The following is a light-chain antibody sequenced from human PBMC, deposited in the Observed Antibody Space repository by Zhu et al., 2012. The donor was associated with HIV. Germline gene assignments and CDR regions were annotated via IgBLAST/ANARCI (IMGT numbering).Light chain of an antibody. CDR2: GAS. J-gene: IGKJ4*01. V-gene: IGKV1-9*01. Sequence: DIQLTQSPSFLSASVGDRVTITCRASQGISNHLAWYHQKAGKAPKLLIYGASIVQTGVPSRFSGSGSGTEFTLTISSLQPEDFATYFCQHLTLYPTFGGGSRVXIK. CDR1: QGISNH. CDR3: QHLTLYPT.